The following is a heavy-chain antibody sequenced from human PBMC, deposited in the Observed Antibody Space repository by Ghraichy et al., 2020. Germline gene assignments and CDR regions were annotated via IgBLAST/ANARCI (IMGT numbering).Heavy chain of an antibody. Sequence: GSLRLSCAASGFTFSDYYMSWIRQAPGKGLEWVSYISSSSSYTNYADSVKGRFTISRDNAKNSLYLQMNSLRAEDTAVYYCARQDYGSGSYYNEELYFDYWGQGTLVTVSS. CDR3: ARQDYGSGSYYNEELYFDY. J-gene: IGHJ4*02. CDR2: ISSSSSYT. D-gene: IGHD3-10*01. V-gene: IGHV3-11*06. CDR1: GFTFSDYY.